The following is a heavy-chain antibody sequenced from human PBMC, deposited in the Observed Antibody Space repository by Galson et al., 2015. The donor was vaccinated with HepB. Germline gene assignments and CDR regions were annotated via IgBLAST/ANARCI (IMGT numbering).Heavy chain of an antibody. D-gene: IGHD3-3*01. V-gene: IGHV3-30*18. Sequence: SLRLSCAASGFTFSSYGMHWVRQAPGKGLEWVAVISYDGSNKYYADSVKGRFTISRDNSKNTLYLQMNSLRAEDTAVYYCAKGRGFGVVTPDYWGQGTLVTVSS. CDR3: AKGRGFGVVTPDY. CDR1: GFTFSSYG. CDR2: ISYDGSNK. J-gene: IGHJ4*02.